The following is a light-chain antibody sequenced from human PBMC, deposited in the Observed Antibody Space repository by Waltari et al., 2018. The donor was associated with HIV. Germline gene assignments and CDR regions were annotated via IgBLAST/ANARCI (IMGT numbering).Light chain of an antibody. J-gene: IGLJ3*02. CDR3: SSYTSSSTRV. Sequence: QSALTQPASVSGSPGQSITISCTGTSSDVGGYNYVSWYQQHPDKAPKLMIYEVSNRPSGVSNRFSGSKSGNTASLTISGLQAEDEADYYCSSYTSSSTRVFGGGTKRTVL. CDR2: EVS. CDR1: SSDVGGYNY. V-gene: IGLV2-14*01.